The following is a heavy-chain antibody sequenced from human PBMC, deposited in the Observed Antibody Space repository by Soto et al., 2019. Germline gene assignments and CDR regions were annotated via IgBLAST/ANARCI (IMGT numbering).Heavy chain of an antibody. V-gene: IGHV3-7*01. CDR2: MNQDGSEK. CDR3: ARDRVGTTRDKAPDF. Sequence: GGSLRLSCAASGFTFSSYWMSWVRQTPGEGLEWVANMNQDGSEKYFVDSMKGRFTISRDNAKNSLYLQMNSLRAEDTAVYYCARDRVGTTRDKAPDFWGQGTLVTVSS. D-gene: IGHD1-26*01. J-gene: IGHJ4*02. CDR1: GFTFSSYW.